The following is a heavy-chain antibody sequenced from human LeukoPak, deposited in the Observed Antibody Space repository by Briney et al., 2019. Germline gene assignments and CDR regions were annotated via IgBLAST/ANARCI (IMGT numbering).Heavy chain of an antibody. V-gene: IGHV4-61*02. CDR1: GGSISSGSYY. J-gene: IGHJ3*02. Sequence: PSETLSLTCTVSGGSISSGSYYWSWIRQPAGKGLEWIGRIYTSGSTNYNPSLKSRVTISVDTSKNQFSLKLSSVTAADTAVYYCARSWGMFRVVRYAFDIRGQGTMVTVSS. CDR3: ARSWGMFRVVRYAFDI. D-gene: IGHD3-3*01. CDR2: IYTSGST.